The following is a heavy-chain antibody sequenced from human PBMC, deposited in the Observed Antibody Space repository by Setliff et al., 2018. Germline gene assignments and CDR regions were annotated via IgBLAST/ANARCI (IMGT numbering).Heavy chain of an antibody. CDR3: ARDPHFDS. V-gene: IGHV3-7*01. J-gene: IGHJ4*02. CDR2: IHQDGSER. CDR1: GFTFGSYW. Sequence: PGGSLRLSCAASGFTFGSYWMTWVRQAPEKGLEWVANIHQDGSERHYADSVKGRFTISRDNAKNSLYLQMNSLRAEDTAVYYCARDPHFDSWGQGTLVTVSS.